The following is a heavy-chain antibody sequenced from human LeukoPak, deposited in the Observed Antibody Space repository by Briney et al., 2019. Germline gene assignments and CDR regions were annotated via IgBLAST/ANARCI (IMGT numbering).Heavy chain of an antibody. Sequence: PSETLSLTCTVSGGSISSGDYYWSWIRQPPGKGLEWIGYIYYSGSTYYNPSLKSRVTISVDTSKNQFSLKLCSVTAADTAVYYCASLVDPWPRVRYFDWLSQPNSVDDYWGQGTLVTVSS. V-gene: IGHV4-30-4*01. D-gene: IGHD3-9*01. CDR3: ASLVDPWPRVRYFDWLSQPNSVDDY. CDR1: GGSISSGDYY. CDR2: IYYSGST. J-gene: IGHJ4*02.